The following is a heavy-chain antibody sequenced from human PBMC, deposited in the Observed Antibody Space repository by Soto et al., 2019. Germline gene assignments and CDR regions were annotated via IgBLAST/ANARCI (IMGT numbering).Heavy chain of an antibody. CDR3: ARFPNLHYGGNSGFDY. D-gene: IGHD4-17*01. CDR2: IIPIFGTA. CDR1: GGTFSSYA. V-gene: IGHV1-69*01. Sequence: QVQLVQSGAEVKKPGSSVKVSCKASGGTFSSYAIIWVRQAPGQGLEWMGGIIPIFGTANYAQKFQGRVTITADESTSTAYMELSSLRSEDTAVYYCARFPNLHYGGNSGFDYWGQGTLVTVSS. J-gene: IGHJ4*02.